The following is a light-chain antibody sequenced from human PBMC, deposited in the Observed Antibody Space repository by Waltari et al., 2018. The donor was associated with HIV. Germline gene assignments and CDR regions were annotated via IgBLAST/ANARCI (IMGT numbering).Light chain of an antibody. Sequence: QSLLTQPPSVSAAPGQRVTISCPGSSSTIGAGFDVHWVQQLPGTVPKLLIYGNSNRPSGVPHRFSGSKSGTSASLAITGLQAEDEADYYCQSYDRSLSGYVVFGGGTKLTVL. CDR2: GNS. J-gene: IGLJ2*01. V-gene: IGLV1-40*01. CDR1: SSTIGAGFD. CDR3: QSYDRSLSGYVV.